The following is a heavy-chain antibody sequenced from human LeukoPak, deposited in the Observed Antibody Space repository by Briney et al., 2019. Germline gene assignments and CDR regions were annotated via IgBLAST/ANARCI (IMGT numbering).Heavy chain of an antibody. Sequence: SETLSLTCTVSGGSISSYYWSWIRQPPGKGLEWIGYIYYSGSTNYNPSLKSRVTISVDTSKNQFSLKLSSVTAADTAVYYCAREGYCSGGSCYGLNYFDYWGQGTLVTVSS. CDR1: GGSISSYY. CDR3: AREGYCSGGSCYGLNYFDY. V-gene: IGHV4-59*01. J-gene: IGHJ4*02. CDR2: IYYSGST. D-gene: IGHD2-15*01.